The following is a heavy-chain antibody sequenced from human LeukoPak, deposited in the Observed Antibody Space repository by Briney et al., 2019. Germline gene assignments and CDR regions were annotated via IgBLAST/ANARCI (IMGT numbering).Heavy chain of an antibody. V-gene: IGHV4-39*07. CDR2: INHSGST. CDR3: ARVGPYYYDSSGPATDY. J-gene: IGHJ4*02. CDR1: GGSITSSNYY. Sequence: SETLSLTCTVSGGSITSSNYYWSWIRQPPGKGLEWIGEINHSGSTNYNPSLKSRVTISVDTSKNQFSLKLSSVTAADTAVYYCARVGPYYYDSSGPATDYWGQGTLVTVSS. D-gene: IGHD3-22*01.